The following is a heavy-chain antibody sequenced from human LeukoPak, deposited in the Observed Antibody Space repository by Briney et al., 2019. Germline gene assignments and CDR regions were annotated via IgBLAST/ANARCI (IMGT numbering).Heavy chain of an antibody. CDR3: ARGSESSSWYEDWFDP. CDR2: IYYSGST. D-gene: IGHD6-13*01. V-gene: IGHV4-59*01. J-gene: IGHJ5*02. CDR1: GGSISSYY. Sequence: SETLSLTCTVSGGSISSYYRSWIRQPPGKGLEWIGYIYYSGSTNYNPSLKSRVTISVDTSKNQFSLKLSSVTAADTAVYYCARGSESSSWYEDWFDPWGQGTLVTVSS.